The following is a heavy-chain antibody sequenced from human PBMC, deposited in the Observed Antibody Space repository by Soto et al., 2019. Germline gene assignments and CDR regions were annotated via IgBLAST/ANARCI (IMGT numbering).Heavy chain of an antibody. V-gene: IGHV3-23*01. CDR2: ISGSGGST. Sequence: GGSLRLSCAASGFTFSNYAMSLVRQAQGKGLEWVSAISGSGGSTYYADSVKGRFTISRDNSKNTLYLQMNSLRAEDTAVYYCASSLDIVVVVAAFDFDYWGQGTLVTVSS. CDR3: ASSLDIVVVVAAFDFDY. CDR1: GFTFSNYA. J-gene: IGHJ4*02. D-gene: IGHD2-15*01.